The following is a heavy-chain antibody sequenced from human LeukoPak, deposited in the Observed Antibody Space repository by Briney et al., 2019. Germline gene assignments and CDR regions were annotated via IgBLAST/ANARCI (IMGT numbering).Heavy chain of an antibody. V-gene: IGHV3-7*01. D-gene: IGHD2-21*01. CDR2: IKQDGSEK. CDR3: ARDSTDWRYYYYYMDV. CDR1: GFTFNTYS. J-gene: IGHJ6*03. Sequence: GGSLRLSCAASGFTFNTYSMNWVRQAPGKGLEWVANIKQDGSEKYYVDSVKGRFTISRDNAKNSLYLQMNSLRAEDTAVYYCARDSTDWRYYYYYMDVWGKGTTVTVSS.